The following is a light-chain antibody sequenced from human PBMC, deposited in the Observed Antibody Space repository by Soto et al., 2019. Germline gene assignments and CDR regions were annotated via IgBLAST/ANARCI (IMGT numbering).Light chain of an antibody. V-gene: IGKV4-1*01. CDR2: WAS. J-gene: IGKJ2*01. CDR1: QSVLYSSNNKNY. CDR3: QQYYSTPDT. Sequence: DIVMTQSPDSLAVSLGERATINCKSSQSVLYSSNNKNYLAWYQQKPGQPPKLLIYWASTRESGVPDRFSGSGSGTGFTLTHSRLQAEDVAVYYCQQYYSTPDTCGQGTKLEIK.